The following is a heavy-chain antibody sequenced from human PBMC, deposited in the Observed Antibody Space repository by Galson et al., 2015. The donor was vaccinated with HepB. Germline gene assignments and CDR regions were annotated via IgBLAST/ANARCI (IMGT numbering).Heavy chain of an antibody. V-gene: IGHV3-15*01. CDR1: GFTFSNAW. J-gene: IGHJ4*02. Sequence: SLRLSCAASGFTFSNAWMSWVRQAPGKGLEWVGRIKSRTDGGTTDYAAPVKGRFTISRDDSKNTLYLQMNSLKTEDTAVYYCTTAALGLVWFGELSYWGQGTLVTVSS. CDR2: IKSRTDGGTT. D-gene: IGHD3-10*01. CDR3: TTAALGLVWFGELSY.